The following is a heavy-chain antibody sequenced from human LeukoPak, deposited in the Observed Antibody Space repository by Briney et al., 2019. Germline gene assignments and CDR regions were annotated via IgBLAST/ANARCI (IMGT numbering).Heavy chain of an antibody. V-gene: IGHV4-39*07. CDR3: VFSDTARGPRAFDI. D-gene: IGHD5-18*01. CDR1: GGSISSSSYY. CDR2: FYYSGST. Sequence: PSETLSLTSTVSGGSISSSSYYWGWIRQPPGKGLEWIGSFYYSGSTSYNPSLKSRVTIPVDTSKNQFSLKLSSVTAADTAVYYCVFSDTARGPRAFDIWGQGTMVTVSS. J-gene: IGHJ3*02.